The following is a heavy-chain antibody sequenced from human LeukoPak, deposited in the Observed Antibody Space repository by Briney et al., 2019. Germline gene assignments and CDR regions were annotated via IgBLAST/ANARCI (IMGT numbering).Heavy chain of an antibody. D-gene: IGHD2-15*01. CDR3: ATAVGYSCGPLDS. J-gene: IGHJ4*02. V-gene: IGHV1-46*01. Sequence: ASVKVSCKASGYTFTSYYMHWVRQAPGQGLEWMGIINPSGGSTSYAQKFQGRVTMTRDTSIITAYMELSGLRSDDTAVYYCATAVGYSCGPLDSWGQGTLVTVSS. CDR2: INPSGGST. CDR1: GYTFTSYY.